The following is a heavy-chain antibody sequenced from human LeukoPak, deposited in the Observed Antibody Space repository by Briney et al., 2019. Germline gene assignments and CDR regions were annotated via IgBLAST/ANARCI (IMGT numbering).Heavy chain of an antibody. CDR2: IYYSGST. CDR3: ARDGIAAADDAFDI. Sequence: SETLSLTCTVSGGSISSYYWSWIRQPPGKGLEWIGYIYYSGSTNYNPSLKSRVTISVDTSKNQFSLKLSSVTAADTAVYYCARDGIAAADDAFDIWGQGTMVTVSS. D-gene: IGHD6-13*01. V-gene: IGHV4-59*01. J-gene: IGHJ3*02. CDR1: GGSISSYY.